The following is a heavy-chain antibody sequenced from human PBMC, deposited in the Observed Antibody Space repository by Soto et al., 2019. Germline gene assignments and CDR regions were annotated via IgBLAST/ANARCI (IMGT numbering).Heavy chain of an antibody. J-gene: IGHJ4*02. CDR2: INPSGGST. D-gene: IGHD2-21*02. CDR3: ARAPSPAYCGGDCYSPLDY. Sequence: ASVKVSCKASGGTFSSYYMHWVRQAPGQGLEWMGIINPSGGSTSYAQKFQGRVTMTRDTSTSTVYMELSSLRSEDTAVYYCARAPSPAYCGGDCYSPLDYWGQGTLVTVSS. CDR1: GGTFSSYY. V-gene: IGHV1-46*03.